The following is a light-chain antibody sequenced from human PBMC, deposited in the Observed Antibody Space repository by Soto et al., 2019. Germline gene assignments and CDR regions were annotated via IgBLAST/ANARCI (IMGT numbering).Light chain of an antibody. V-gene: IGKV1-39*01. J-gene: IGKJ3*01. CDR3: QQSYSTFFT. Sequence: DIQMTQSPSSLSASVGDRVTITCRASQSISTYLNWYQKKAGKAPKLLIYTASTLQSGVPSRFSGSGSGTDFTLTISSLQPEDFATYYCQQSYSTFFTFGPGTKVDI. CDR1: QSISTY. CDR2: TAS.